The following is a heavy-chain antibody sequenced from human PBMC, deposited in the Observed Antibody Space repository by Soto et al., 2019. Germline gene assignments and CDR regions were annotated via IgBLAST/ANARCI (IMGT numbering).Heavy chain of an antibody. V-gene: IGHV3-23*01. D-gene: IGHD1-26*01. J-gene: IGHJ4*02. CDR3: AKPSGGSYPESRVFDS. CDR2: ISTTGGNT. CDR1: GFKFKNHG. Sequence: PGGSLRLSCGVSGFKFKNHGMHWLRQAPGKGLEWVSAISTTGGNTLYADSVKGRFTISRDNSKNTLYLQMNSLRAEDTAIYYCAKPSGGSYPESRVFDSWGQGTRVTVSS.